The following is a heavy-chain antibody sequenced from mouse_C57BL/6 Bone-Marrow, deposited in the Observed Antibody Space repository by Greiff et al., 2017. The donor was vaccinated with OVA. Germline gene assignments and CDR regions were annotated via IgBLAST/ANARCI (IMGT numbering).Heavy chain of an antibody. J-gene: IGHJ2*01. Sequence: QVHVKQSGAELVRPGTSVKMSCKASGYTFTNYWIGWAKQRPGHGLEWIGDIYPGGGYTNYNEKFKGKATLTADKSSSTAYMQFSSLTSEDSAIYYCARADYGSSSYYFNYWGQGTTLTVSS. CDR3: ARADYGSSSYYFNY. D-gene: IGHD1-1*01. CDR2: IYPGGGYT. V-gene: IGHV1-63*01. CDR1: GYTFTNYW.